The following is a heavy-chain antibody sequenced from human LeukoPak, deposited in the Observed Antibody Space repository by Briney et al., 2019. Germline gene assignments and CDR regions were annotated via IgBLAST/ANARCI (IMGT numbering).Heavy chain of an antibody. J-gene: IGHJ5*02. CDR2: IYSGGNI. Sequence: GGSLRLSCAASGFTVSSNYMSWVRQAPGKGLEWVSVIYSGGNIYYADSVKGRFTISRDNSKNTLYLQMNSLRAEDTAVYYCAKGPRSSWYFNWFDPWGQGTLVTVSS. D-gene: IGHD6-13*01. CDR1: GFTVSSNY. V-gene: IGHV3-53*01. CDR3: AKGPRSSWYFNWFDP.